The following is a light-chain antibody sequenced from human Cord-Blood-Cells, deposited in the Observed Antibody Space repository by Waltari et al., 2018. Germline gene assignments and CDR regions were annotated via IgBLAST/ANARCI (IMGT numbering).Light chain of an antibody. V-gene: IGKV6D-21*02. J-gene: IGKJ1*01. CDR1: QSIGSS. CDR2: YAS. CDR3: HQGSSLPPK. Sequence: EIVLTQSPDFQSVTPKEKVTITCRASQSIGSSLHWYQQKPDQSPKLLIKYASQSIAGVPASFRGSGTGTDFTLTLNSLEAEEAAAYYCHQGSSLPPKFGQGTKVEIK.